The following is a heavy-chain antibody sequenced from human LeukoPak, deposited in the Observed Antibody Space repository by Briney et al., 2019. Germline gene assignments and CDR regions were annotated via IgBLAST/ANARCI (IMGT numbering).Heavy chain of an antibody. J-gene: IGHJ3*01. CDR1: GFTFSDYI. CDR3: ARQPGIVGAFDV. CDR2: ISSSGGTI. D-gene: IGHD1-26*01. Sequence: GGSLRLSCAASGFTFSDYIINWVRQAPGKGLEWISYISSSGGTIYYADSVKGRFTISRDNAKNSLYLQMNSLRAEDTAVYYCARQPGIVGAFDVWGQGTMVTVSS. V-gene: IGHV3-48*04.